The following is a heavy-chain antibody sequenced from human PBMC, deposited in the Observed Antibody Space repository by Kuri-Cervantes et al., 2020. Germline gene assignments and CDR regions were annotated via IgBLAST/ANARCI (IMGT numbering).Heavy chain of an antibody. CDR2: INPNSGGT. Sequence: ASVKVSCKVSGYTFTGYYMHWVRQAPGQGLEWMGWINPNSGGTNYAQKFQGRVTMTTDTSTSTAYMELRSLRSDDTAVYYCARLPYSNGWYPLYYFDYWGQGTLVTVSS. D-gene: IGHD6-19*01. V-gene: IGHV1-2*02. J-gene: IGHJ4*02. CDR3: ARLPYSNGWYPLYYFDY. CDR1: GYTFTGYY.